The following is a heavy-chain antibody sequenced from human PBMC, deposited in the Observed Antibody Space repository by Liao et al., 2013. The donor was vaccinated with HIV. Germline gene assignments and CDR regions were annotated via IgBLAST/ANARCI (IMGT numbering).Heavy chain of an antibody. CDR2: IYYTGST. CDR3: ATDRRPYGSGRPTVFDI. D-gene: IGHD3-10*01. V-gene: IGHV4-39*07. Sequence: QLQLQESGPGLVKPSETLSLTCTVSGGSISSSTYYWGWIRQPPGKGLEWIGSIYYTGSTYYNPSLKSRVTISVDTSKNQFSLKVSSVTAADTAVYYCATDRRPYGSGRPTVFDIWGQGTMITVSS. J-gene: IGHJ3*02. CDR1: GGSISSSTYY.